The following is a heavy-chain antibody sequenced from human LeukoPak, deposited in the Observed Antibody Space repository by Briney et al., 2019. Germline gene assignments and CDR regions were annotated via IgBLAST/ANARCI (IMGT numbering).Heavy chain of an antibody. CDR1: GNYW. D-gene: IGHD2-2*01. Sequence: PGRSLRLSCAASGNYWMHWVRQVPGKGLVWVSHINSDGSWTSYADSVKGRFTISKDNAKNTVYLQMNSLRAEDTAVYYCASGTGYCSSTSCRSYYYYGMDVWGQGTTVTVSS. CDR3: ASGTGYCSSTSCRSYYYYGMDV. J-gene: IGHJ6*02. CDR2: INSDGSWT. V-gene: IGHV3-74*01.